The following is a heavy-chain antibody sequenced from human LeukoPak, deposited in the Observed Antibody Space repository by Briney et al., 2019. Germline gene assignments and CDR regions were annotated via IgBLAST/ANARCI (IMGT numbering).Heavy chain of an antibody. CDR2: INAGNGDT. D-gene: IGHD2-15*01. J-gene: IGHJ4*02. CDR1: GYTFSSYA. Sequence: ASVKVSCKASGYTFSSYAMQWVRQAPGQRLEWMGWINAGNGDTKYAQKFQGRVTITRDTSASTAYMDLSSLRSEDTAVYYCANHCTGGSCSRSYYFDYWGQGTLVTVSS. CDR3: ANHCTGGSCSRSYYFDY. V-gene: IGHV1-3*01.